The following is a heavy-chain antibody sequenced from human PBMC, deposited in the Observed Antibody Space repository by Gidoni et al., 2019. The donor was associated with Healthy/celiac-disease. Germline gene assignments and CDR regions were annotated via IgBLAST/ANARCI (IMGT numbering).Heavy chain of an antibody. J-gene: IGHJ5*02. CDR1: GGSLSSSNW. V-gene: IGHV4-4*02. CDR2: IYHSGST. CDR3: ARGYCSGGSCDAWWFDP. Sequence: QVPLQESGPGLVKPSGTLSLTFAVSGGSLSSSNWCSWVRQPPGKGLEWIGEIYHSGSTNYNPSLKSRVTISVDKSKNQFSLKLSSVTAADTAVYYCARGYCSGGSCDAWWFDPWGQGTLVTVSS. D-gene: IGHD2-15*01.